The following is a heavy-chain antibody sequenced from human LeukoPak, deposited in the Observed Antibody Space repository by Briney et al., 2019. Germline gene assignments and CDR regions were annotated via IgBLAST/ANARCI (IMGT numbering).Heavy chain of an antibody. Sequence: ASVKVSCKASGYTFTSYGISWVRQAPGQGLEWMGWISAYNGNTNYAQKLQGRVTMTTDTSTSTAYMELRSLRSDDTAVYYCARDYRARLGRDRGLGGECDYWGQGTLVTVSS. J-gene: IGHJ4*02. CDR1: GYTFTSYG. V-gene: IGHV1-18*01. CDR2: ISAYNGNT. CDR3: ARDYRARLGRDRGLGGECDY. D-gene: IGHD1-26*01.